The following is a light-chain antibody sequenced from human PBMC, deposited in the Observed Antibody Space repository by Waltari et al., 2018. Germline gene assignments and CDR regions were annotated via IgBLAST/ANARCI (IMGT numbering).Light chain of an antibody. Sequence: DIVMTQSPDSLTVSLGERATINCKSSQSVLFSSNNKNYLAWYQQKPGKPPNLLIYWASTRESGVPDRFSGSGSGTDFTLTISSLQAEDVAVYYCQQYYDTLYTFGQGAKLEIK. CDR1: QSVLFSSNNKNY. V-gene: IGKV4-1*01. J-gene: IGKJ2*01. CDR2: WAS. CDR3: QQYYDTLYT.